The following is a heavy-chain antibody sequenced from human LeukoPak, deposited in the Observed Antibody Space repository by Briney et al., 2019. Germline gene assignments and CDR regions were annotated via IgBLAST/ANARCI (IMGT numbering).Heavy chain of an antibody. V-gene: IGHV4-39*01. CDR3: ARGYSYGRYYFDY. CDR1: GGSISSSSYY. J-gene: IGHJ4*02. Sequence: KPSETLSLTCTVSGGSISSSSYYWGWIRQPPGKGLEWIGSIYYSGSTYYNPSLKSRVTISVDTSKNQFSLKLSSVTAADTAVYYCARGYSYGRYYFDYWGQGTLVTVSS. D-gene: IGHD5-18*01. CDR2: IYYSGST.